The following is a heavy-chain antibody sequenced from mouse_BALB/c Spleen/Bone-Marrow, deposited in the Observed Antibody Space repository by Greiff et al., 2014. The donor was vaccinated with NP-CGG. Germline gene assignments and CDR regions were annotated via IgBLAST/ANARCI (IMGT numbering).Heavy chain of an antibody. V-gene: IGHV1-87*01. J-gene: IGHJ4*01. Sequence: QVQLQQSGAELARPGTSVKLSCKASGYTFTSYWMQWVKQRPGQGLEWIGAIYPGDGDTRYIQRFKGKATLTADKSSSTAYMQFSSLASEDSAVYYCARTYGNYGGVDYWGQGTSVTDSS. D-gene: IGHD2-1*01. CDR2: IYPGDGDT. CDR1: GYTFTSYW. CDR3: ARTYGNYGGVDY.